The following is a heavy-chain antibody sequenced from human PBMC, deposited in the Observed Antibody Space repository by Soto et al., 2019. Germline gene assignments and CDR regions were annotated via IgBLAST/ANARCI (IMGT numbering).Heavy chain of an antibody. V-gene: IGHV1-46*01. CDR3: ARDFVEVSSALYYFDY. CDR1: GYTFARCY. Sequence: ASVKVSCKTSGYTFARCYMHWVRQAPGQGLEWMGIINPSGGSTSYAQKFQGRLTMTKDTSTSTVYMELSSLTSEDKAMYYCARDFVEVSSALYYFDYWGQGSLVTVSS. D-gene: IGHD3-3*01. CDR2: INPSGGST. J-gene: IGHJ4*02.